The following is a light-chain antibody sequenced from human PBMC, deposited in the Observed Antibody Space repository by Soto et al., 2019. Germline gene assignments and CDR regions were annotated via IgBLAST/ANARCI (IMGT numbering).Light chain of an antibody. J-gene: IGKJ1*01. CDR1: QSVGSS. CDR3: LQYSNGPRT. Sequence: ETVMTQSPATLSGSPGEGATLSCRASQSVGSSSAWYQHNPGQAPRLLIYGANTRATGIPARFSGSGYGAEFTLTINSLQSEDFALYYCLQYSNGPRTFGQGTKVDIK. V-gene: IGKV3-15*01. CDR2: GAN.